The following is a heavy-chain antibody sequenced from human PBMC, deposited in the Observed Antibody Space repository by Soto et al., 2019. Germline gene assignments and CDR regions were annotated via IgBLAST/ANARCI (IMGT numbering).Heavy chain of an antibody. J-gene: IGHJ2*01. CDR1: GFTFSDAW. CDR3: TTDEEVLVGSKGDGYNNYWYFDL. Sequence: EVQLVESGGDLVKPGGSLRLSCAASGFTFSDAWMSWVRQAPGKGLEWVGRIKSKIDVGTTDYAAPVKGRFTISRDDSKNTLYLQMNSLKTEDTAVYYCTTDEEVLVGSKGDGYNNYWYFDLWGRGTLVTVSS. V-gene: IGHV3-15*01. D-gene: IGHD3-10*01. CDR2: IKSKIDVGTT.